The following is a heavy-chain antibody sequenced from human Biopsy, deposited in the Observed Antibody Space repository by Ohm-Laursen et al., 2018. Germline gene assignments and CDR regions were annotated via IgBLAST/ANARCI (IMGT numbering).Heavy chain of an antibody. V-gene: IGHV3-23*01. CDR3: ALAAAQTVTHFDY. J-gene: IGHJ4*02. Sequence: SLRLSCTASGFTFSSYAMTWFRQAPGKGLEWVSTISGNSGIIYDTDFVKGRFTISRDNSKNTLYLQMNSLRADDTAVYYCALAAAQTVTHFDYWGQGTLVTVSS. D-gene: IGHD4-17*01. CDR2: ISGNSGII. CDR1: GFTFSSYA.